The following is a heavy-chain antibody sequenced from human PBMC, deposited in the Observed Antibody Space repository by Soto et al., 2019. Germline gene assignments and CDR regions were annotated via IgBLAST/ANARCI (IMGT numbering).Heavy chain of an antibody. V-gene: IGHV1-69*06. CDR2: IIPILGTA. Sequence: QVQLVQSGAEVKKPGSSVKVSCKASGGTFSSYAISWVRQAPGQGREWMGGIIPILGTANRAQKFQGRVTTTKDKSTRTAYMEMSSLRAEDTAVYYCASRRLEWLCEDYYYNGMDLSGQGTTVTVSS. J-gene: IGHJ6*02. CDR3: ASRRLEWLCEDYYYNGMDL. CDR1: GGTFSSYA. D-gene: IGHD3-3*01.